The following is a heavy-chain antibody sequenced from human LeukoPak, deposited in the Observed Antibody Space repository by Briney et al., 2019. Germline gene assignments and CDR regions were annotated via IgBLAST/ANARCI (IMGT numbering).Heavy chain of an antibody. CDR2: INQDGSER. D-gene: IGHD3-22*01. CDR1: AFTFGNYW. J-gene: IGHJ4*02. CDR3: ARDLSDRCADF. Sequence: PGGSLRLSCAASAFTFGNYWMSWVRQAPGKGLEWVANINQDGSERHYVDSVKGRFTISRDNAKNSMYLQMNSLRAEDTAVYYCARDLSDRCADFWGQGTLVTVAS. V-gene: IGHV3-7*01.